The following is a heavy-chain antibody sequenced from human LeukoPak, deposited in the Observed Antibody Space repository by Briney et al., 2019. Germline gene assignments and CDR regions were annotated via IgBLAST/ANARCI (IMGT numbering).Heavy chain of an antibody. CDR1: GFTFSSYA. J-gene: IGHJ3*02. V-gene: IGHV3-23*01. D-gene: IGHD1-1*01. CDR3: AKDSQLSPAFDI. Sequence: GGSLRLSCVASGFTFSSYAMSWVRQAPGKGLEWVSAISGSGGSTYYADSVKGRFTISRDNSKNTLYLQMNSLRAEDTAVYYCAKDSQLSPAFDIWGQGTMVTVSS. CDR2: ISGSGGST.